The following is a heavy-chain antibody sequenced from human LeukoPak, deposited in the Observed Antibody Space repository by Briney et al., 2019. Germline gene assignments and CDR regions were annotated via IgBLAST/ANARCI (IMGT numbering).Heavy chain of an antibody. Sequence: PGGSLRLSWAASGLTVSSNYMSWVRQAPGRGLEWVSVIYSGGSTYYADSVKGRFTISRDHSNNTLYLQMNSLRAEDTALYYCARYCNGGNCYFDSWGQGTLVTVSS. J-gene: IGHJ4*02. CDR3: ARYCNGGNCYFDS. V-gene: IGHV3-53*01. D-gene: IGHD2-15*01. CDR2: IYSGGST. CDR1: GLTVSSNY.